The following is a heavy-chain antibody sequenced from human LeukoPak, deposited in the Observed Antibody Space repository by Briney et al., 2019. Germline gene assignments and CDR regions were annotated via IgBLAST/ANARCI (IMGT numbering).Heavy chain of an antibody. V-gene: IGHV1-18*01. CDR1: GYTFTSYG. D-gene: IGHD3-22*01. J-gene: IGHJ4*02. CDR2: ISAYNGNT. CDR3: ARDRRYYYDSSGYYLPGDY. Sequence: GASVKVSCKASGYTFTSYGISWVRQAPGQGLEWMGWISAYNGNTNYAQKLQGRVTMTTDTSTSTAYMELRSLRSDDTAVYYCARDRRYYYDSSGYYLPGDYWGQGTLVTVSS.